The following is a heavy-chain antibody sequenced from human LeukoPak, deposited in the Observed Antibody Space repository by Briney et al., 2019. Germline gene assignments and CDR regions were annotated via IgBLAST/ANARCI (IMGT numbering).Heavy chain of an antibody. V-gene: IGHV1-8*01. CDR1: GYTFTSYD. D-gene: IGHD3-22*01. CDR3: ARGLNGNYDSGAYAY. J-gene: IGHJ4*02. CDR2: MNPNNANT. Sequence: GASVKVSCKASGYTFTSYDISWARQAPGQGLEWMAWMNPNNANTGYGQKFQGRVTLTKNIAINTAYMELSSLRPEDTAVYYCARGLNGNYDSGAYAYCGQGTLVTVSS.